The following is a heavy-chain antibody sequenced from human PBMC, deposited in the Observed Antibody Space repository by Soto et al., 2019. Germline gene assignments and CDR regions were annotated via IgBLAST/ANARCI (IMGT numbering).Heavy chain of an antibody. Sequence: QVQLVQSGAEVKKPGASVKVSCKASGYTFTSYDINWVRQATGQGLEWMGWMNPNSGNTGYAQKFQGRVTMTRNTPISTAYMGLSSLRSEDTAVYYCARRHDFWGGYTVWAFDIWGQGTMVTVSS. CDR2: MNPNSGNT. CDR1: GYTFTSYD. V-gene: IGHV1-8*01. D-gene: IGHD3-3*01. J-gene: IGHJ3*02. CDR3: ARRHDFWGGYTVWAFDI.